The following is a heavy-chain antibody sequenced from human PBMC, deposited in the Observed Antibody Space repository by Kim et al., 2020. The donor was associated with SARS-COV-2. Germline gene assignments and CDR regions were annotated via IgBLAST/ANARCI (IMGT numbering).Heavy chain of an antibody. J-gene: IGHJ4*02. CDR2: IYPGDSDT. Sequence: GESLKISCKGSGYSFTSYWIGWVRQMPGKGLEWMGIIYPGDSDTRYSPSFQGQVTISADKSISTAYLQWSSLKASDTAMYYCARSTPLAYCGGDCYSRFDYGGRGTRVPVSS. CDR3: ARSTPLAYCGGDCYSRFDY. V-gene: IGHV5-51*01. D-gene: IGHD2-21*01. CDR1: GYSFTSYW.